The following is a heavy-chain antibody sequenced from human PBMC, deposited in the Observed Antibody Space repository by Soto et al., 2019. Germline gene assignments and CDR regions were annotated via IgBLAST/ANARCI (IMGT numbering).Heavy chain of an antibody. Sequence: SETLSLTCNVSGGSISSGGYYWTWIRQHPGKGLEWIGNIHHSGSTFYNPSLKSRVSISVDTSKNQFSLKLSSVTAADTAVYFSVRGVLSWGQGTLVIVS. CDR2: IHHSGST. V-gene: IGHV4-31*03. CDR1: GGSISSGGYY. J-gene: IGHJ1*01. D-gene: IGHD3-10*02. CDR3: VRGVLS.